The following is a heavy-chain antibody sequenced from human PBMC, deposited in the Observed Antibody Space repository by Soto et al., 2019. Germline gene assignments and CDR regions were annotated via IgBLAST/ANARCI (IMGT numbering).Heavy chain of an antibody. Sequence: EVDLLESGGGLAQPGGSRRLSCAASGFSFSVFAMTWVRQAPGKGLEWVSRISGSGGSTYYADSVKGRFTISRDNSKTMLYLQMNSLRGEDTAVYYCAKDWSGGASDVWGQGTMVIVSS. V-gene: IGHV3-23*01. CDR2: ISGSGGST. CDR3: AKDWSGGASDV. J-gene: IGHJ3*01. D-gene: IGHD3-16*01. CDR1: GFSFSVFA.